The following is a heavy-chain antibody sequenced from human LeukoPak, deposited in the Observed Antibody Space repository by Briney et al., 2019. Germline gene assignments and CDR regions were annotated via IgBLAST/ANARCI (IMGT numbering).Heavy chain of an antibody. CDR1: GGSFSSYA. CDR3: ARSPFGAAEYFQH. Sequence: ASVKVSCKASGGSFSSYAISWVRQAPGQGLEWMGGIIPIFGTANYAQKFQGRVTITADESTSTAYMELSSLRSEDTAVYYCARSPFGAAEYFQHWGQGTLVTVSS. D-gene: IGHD1-26*01. CDR2: IIPIFGTA. V-gene: IGHV1-69*01. J-gene: IGHJ1*01.